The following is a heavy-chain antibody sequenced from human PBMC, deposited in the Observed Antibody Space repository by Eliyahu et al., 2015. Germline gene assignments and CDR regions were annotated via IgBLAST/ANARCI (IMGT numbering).Heavy chain of an antibody. J-gene: IGHJ2*01. V-gene: IGHV3-15*05. CDR3: SSWIVTTNRAAIYWYFDL. D-gene: IGHD4-17*01. CDR2: IKSKADGGXI. Sequence: EVHLVESGGGLVKPGESLRLSCAXSGLXFTNAWXPWVRQAPGKGLEWVGRIKSKADGGXIDYAAPVKDRFTISRDDAKNTLYLQMNSLKTEDTAVYYCSSWIVTTNRAAIYWYFDLWGRGTLVTVSS. CDR1: GLXFTNAW.